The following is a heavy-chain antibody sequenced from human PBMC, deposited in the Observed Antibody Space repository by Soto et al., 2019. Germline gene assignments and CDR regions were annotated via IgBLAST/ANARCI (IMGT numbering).Heavy chain of an antibody. J-gene: IGHJ4*02. CDR2: ISYDGSNK. Sequence: PGGSLRLSCAASGFTFINYAMHWARQAPGKGLEWVAVISYDGSNKYYADSVKGRFTISRDNSKNTMYLQMNSLSAEDTAVYHCARDQVKGTMTILWGQGTLVTVPS. CDR3: ARDQVKGTMTIL. CDR1: GFTFINYA. D-gene: IGHD4-17*01. V-gene: IGHV3-30-3*01.